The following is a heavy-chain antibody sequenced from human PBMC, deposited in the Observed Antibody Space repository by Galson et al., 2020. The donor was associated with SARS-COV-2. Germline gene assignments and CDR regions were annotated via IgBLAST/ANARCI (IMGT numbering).Heavy chain of an antibody. CDR1: GDSLSTNSAA. D-gene: IGHD1-20*01. CDR3: ARDTYKSWYFEV. CDR2: TFYRSKWYT. V-gene: IGHV6-1*01. Sequence: LSLTCAISGDSLSTNSAAWNWIRQSPSRGLEWLGRTFYRSKWYTDYAVSVKSRITINPDTSKNQFSLQLNSVTPEDTAVYYCARDTYKSWYFEVWGRGTLVTVSS. J-gene: IGHJ2*01.